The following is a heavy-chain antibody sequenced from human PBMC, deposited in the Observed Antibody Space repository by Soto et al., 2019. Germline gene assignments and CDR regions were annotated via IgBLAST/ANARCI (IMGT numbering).Heavy chain of an antibody. CDR1: GGSFSGYY. Sequence: SETLSLTCAVYGGSFSGYYWSWIRQPPGKGLEWSGEINHSGSTNYNPSLKSRVTISVDPSKNQFSMKLSSVTAADTAVYSCARSEDSYGSGPRIRWFDLRGQGLLVTRSS. J-gene: IGHJ5*02. CDR2: INHSGST. D-gene: IGHD3-10*01. V-gene: IGHV4-34*01. CDR3: ARSEDSYGSGPRIRWFDL.